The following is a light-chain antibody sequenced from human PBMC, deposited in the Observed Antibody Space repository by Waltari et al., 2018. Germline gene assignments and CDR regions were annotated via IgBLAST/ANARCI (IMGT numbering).Light chain of an antibody. CDR1: SSDVGFYNY. CDR3: NSYTGSSSWV. V-gene: IGLV2-14*01. CDR2: DVS. J-gene: IGLJ3*02. Sequence: QSALTQPASVSGSPGQSITISCTGTSSDVGFYNYVSWYQQHPGKAHKLIIYDVSERPSGVSDRFSGSKSGNTASLTISGLQAEDEADYYCNSYTGSSSWVFGGGTKLTVL.